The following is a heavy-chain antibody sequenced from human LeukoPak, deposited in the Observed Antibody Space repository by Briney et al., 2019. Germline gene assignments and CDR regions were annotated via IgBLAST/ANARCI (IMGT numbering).Heavy chain of an antibody. CDR1: GFIFSNYW. J-gene: IGHJ4*02. CDR3: VQGWRDN. Sequence: GGTLRLSCAASGFIFSNYWMSWFRQAPGKGLEWVTNINQDSSGKYYVDSLKGRFTIFRDNAKNSLYLQLNTLRPEDTAVYYCVQGWRDNWGQGTLVTVSS. V-gene: IGHV3-7*01. CDR2: INQDSSGK. D-gene: IGHD2-15*01.